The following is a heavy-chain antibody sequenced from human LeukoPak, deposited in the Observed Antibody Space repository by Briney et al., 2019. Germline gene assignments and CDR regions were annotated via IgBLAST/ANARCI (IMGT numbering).Heavy chain of an antibody. J-gene: IGHJ4*02. CDR2: ISSDGSST. D-gene: IGHD1-26*01. Sequence: PGGSLRLSCAASGFTFSGYWMHWVRQAPGKGLVWVSRISSDGSSTSYADSVKGRFTISRDNAKNTLHLQMDSLRAEDTAVYYCARGGPYSASDYWGQGTLVTVSS. CDR1: GFTFSGYW. CDR3: ARGGPYSASDY. V-gene: IGHV3-74*01.